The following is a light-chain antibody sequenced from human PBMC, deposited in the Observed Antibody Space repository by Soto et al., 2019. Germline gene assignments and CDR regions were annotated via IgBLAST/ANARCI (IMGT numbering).Light chain of an antibody. V-gene: IGKV3-15*01. Sequence: DIVMTQSPSTLSVSAGDRATLSCRASQSVSANLAWSQQKPGQAPRLLIYGASTMDTGIPPRFSGSGSGTEFTLTISSLQSEDFAVYYCHQYNNSPWTFGQGTRVEIK. CDR2: GAS. J-gene: IGKJ2*02. CDR3: HQYNNSPWT. CDR1: QSVSAN.